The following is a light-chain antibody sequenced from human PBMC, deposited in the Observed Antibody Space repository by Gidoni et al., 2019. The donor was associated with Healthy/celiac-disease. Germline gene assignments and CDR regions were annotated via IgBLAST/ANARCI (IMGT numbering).Light chain of an antibody. V-gene: IGKV1-39*01. Sequence: DIPMTQSPYSLSASVGDRVTITCRASQSISSYLHWYQQKPGICPKLLIYAASSLQSGVPSRFSGSGSGTDFTLTISSLQPEDFATYYWQQSYSTPFTFGPGTKVEIK. CDR3: QQSYSTPFT. CDR2: AAS. CDR1: QSISSY. J-gene: IGKJ3*01.